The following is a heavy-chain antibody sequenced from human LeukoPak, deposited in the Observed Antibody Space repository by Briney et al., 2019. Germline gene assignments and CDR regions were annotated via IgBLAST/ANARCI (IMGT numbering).Heavy chain of an antibody. CDR1: GGSISSGSYY. V-gene: IGHV4-61*02. CDR2: IYTSGST. J-gene: IGHJ6*03. D-gene: IGHD4-11*01. Sequence: PPETLSLTCTVSGGSISSGSYYWSWIRQPAGKGLEWIGRIYTSGSTNYNPSLKSRVTISVDTSKNQFSLKLSSVTAADTAVYYCARDYGNNYYYYYMDVWGKGTTVTISS. CDR3: ARDYGNNYYYYYMDV.